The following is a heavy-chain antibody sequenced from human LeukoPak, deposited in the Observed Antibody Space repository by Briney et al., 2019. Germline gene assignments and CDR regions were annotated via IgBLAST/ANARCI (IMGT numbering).Heavy chain of an antibody. CDR3: ARGRTGYIPIDY. J-gene: IGHJ4*02. D-gene: IGHD3/OR15-3a*01. CDR1: GFTFSSYA. V-gene: IGHV3-30*04. Sequence: GGSLGLSCAASGFTFSSYAMHWVRQAPGKGLEWVAVISYDGSNKYYADSVKGRFTISRDNSKNTLYLQMNSLRAEDTAVYYCARGRTGYIPIDYWGRGTLVTVSS. CDR2: ISYDGSNK.